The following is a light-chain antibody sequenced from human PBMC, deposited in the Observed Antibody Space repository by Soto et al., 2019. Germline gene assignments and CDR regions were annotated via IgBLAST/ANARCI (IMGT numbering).Light chain of an antibody. CDR3: QQYNTYSEA. V-gene: IGKV1-5*03. J-gene: IGKJ1*01. CDR2: KAA. CDR1: QSISNW. Sequence: QMSHSPSALSACVGEVVTITCRASQSISNWLAWYQQRPGKAPRLLINKAANLESGVPSRFSGSGSGTEFTLTISIRQPDDVTTYCYQQYNTYSEAFGQGSKV.